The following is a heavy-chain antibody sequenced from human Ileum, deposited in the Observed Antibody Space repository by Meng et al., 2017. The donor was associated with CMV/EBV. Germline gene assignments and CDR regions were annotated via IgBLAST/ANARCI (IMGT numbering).Heavy chain of an antibody. Sequence: GESLKISCAASGFSFASYGLHWVRQAPGKGLEWVAFIRYSGNDEDYSDSVKGRFTVSRDNSENTSYLQMNSLRPEDTAVYYCAILLPSPHDFDHRGPGTLVTVSS. V-gene: IGHV3-30*02. D-gene: IGHD2-2*01. J-gene: IGHJ4*02. CDR2: IRYSGNDE. CDR1: GFSFASYG. CDR3: AILLPSPHDFDH.